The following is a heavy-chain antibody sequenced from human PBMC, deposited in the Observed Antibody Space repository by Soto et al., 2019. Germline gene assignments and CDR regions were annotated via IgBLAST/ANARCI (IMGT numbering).Heavy chain of an antibody. D-gene: IGHD6-6*01. CDR2: IIPIFGTA. Sequence: QVPLVQSGAEVKKPGSSVKVSCKASGGTFSSYAISWVRQAPGQGLEWMGGIIPIFGTANYAQKFQGRVTITADKSTSTAYMELSSLRSEDTAVYYCARVLVGHLVYWYFDLWGRGTLVTVSS. J-gene: IGHJ2*01. V-gene: IGHV1-69*06. CDR1: GGTFSSYA. CDR3: ARVLVGHLVYWYFDL.